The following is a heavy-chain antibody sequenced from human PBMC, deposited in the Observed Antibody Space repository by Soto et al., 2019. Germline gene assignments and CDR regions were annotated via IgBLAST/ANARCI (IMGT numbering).Heavy chain of an antibody. CDR1: GDSVSSNSAA. J-gene: IGHJ5*02. D-gene: IGHD3-10*01. CDR3: ARGVRLLWFGEFRNRFDP. Sequence: SQTLSLTCAISGDSVSSNSAAWNWIRQSPSRGLEWLGRTYYRSKWYNDYAVSVKSRITINPDTSKNQFSLQLNSVTPEDTAVYYCARGVRLLWFGEFRNRFDPWGQGTLVTVSS. V-gene: IGHV6-1*01. CDR2: TYYRSKWYN.